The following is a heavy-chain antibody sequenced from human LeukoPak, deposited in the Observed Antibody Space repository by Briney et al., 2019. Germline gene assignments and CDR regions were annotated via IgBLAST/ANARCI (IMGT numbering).Heavy chain of an antibody. J-gene: IGHJ4*02. CDR1: GDSISSSTYY. V-gene: IGHV4-39*01. CDR3: ARHRGQWELLDY. CDR2: FYKSGST. Sequence: PSETLSLTCTVFGDSISSSTYYWAWIRQPPGKGLEWIGSFYKSGSTYYNPSLKSRVTISVDTSKNQFSLKLTSVTAADTAVYYCARHRGQWELLDYWGQGTLVTVSA. D-gene: IGHD1-26*01.